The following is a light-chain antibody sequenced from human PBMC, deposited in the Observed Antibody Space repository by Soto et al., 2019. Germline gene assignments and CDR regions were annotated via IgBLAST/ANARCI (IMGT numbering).Light chain of an antibody. CDR1: QSVSSY. J-gene: IGKJ5*01. Sequence: EIVLTQSPATLSLSPGERATLSCRASQSVSSYLAWYQQKPGQAPRLLIYDASNRATGIPARFSGSGSGTDFTLTISSLEPEDFAVYYCQPRSNWPPITFGQGTRLE. CDR2: DAS. CDR3: QPRSNWPPIT. V-gene: IGKV3-11*01.